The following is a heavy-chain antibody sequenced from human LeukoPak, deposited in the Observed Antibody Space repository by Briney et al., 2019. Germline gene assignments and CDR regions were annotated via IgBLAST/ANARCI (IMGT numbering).Heavy chain of an antibody. CDR2: IRYGGTNK. CDR3: AKDLTVYSSGSSFDY. V-gene: IGHV3-30*02. CDR1: AFTFSTYA. D-gene: IGHD6-19*01. J-gene: IGHJ4*02. Sequence: PGGSLRLSCAASAFTFSTYAMHWVRQAPGKGLEWVAFIRYGGTNKYYADSVKGRFTISRDNSKNTLYLQMNSLRAEDTAVYYCAKDLTVYSSGSSFDYWGQGTLVTVSS.